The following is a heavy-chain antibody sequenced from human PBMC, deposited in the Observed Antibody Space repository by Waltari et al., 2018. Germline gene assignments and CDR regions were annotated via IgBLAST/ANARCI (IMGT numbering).Heavy chain of an antibody. J-gene: IGHJ4*02. V-gene: IGHV3-33*01. D-gene: IGHD3-10*01. CDR2: IGSDGRRI. CDR1: GFTLSNYG. CDR3: ARDLSYGSLDF. Sequence: QVQLVESGGGVVQPGRSLRLSCAASGFTLSNYGMYWVRQTPGKGREWVAKIGSDGRRIYYTESVEGRFTISRDEYKNTLYLQMNSLRAEDTAVYYCARDLSYGSLDFRGQGTLVTVSS.